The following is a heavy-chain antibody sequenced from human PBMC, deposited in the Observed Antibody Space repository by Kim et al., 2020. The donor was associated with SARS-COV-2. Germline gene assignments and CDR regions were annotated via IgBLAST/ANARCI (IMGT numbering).Heavy chain of an antibody. Sequence: GGSLRLSCAASGFTFDDYTMHWVRQAPGKGLEWVSLISWDGGSTYYADSVKGRFTISRDNSKNSLYLQMNSLRTEDTALYYCALLGGFGEFGEGDFDYWGQGTLVTVSS. CDR3: ALLGGFGEFGEGDFDY. J-gene: IGHJ4*02. CDR1: GFTFDDYT. V-gene: IGHV3-43*01. D-gene: IGHD3-10*01. CDR2: ISWDGGST.